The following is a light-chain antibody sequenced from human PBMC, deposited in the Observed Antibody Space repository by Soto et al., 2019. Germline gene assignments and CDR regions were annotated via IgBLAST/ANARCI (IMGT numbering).Light chain of an antibody. J-gene: IGKJ1*01. Sequence: DIQMTQSPSTLSASVGDRVTITCRASQSISTWLAWYQQKPGKAPKVLIYDASSLESGVPSRFEGSGSGTEFTLTISSLQPDDFATYYIQQYNSYWTFGQGTKVEMK. CDR3: QQYNSYWT. CDR1: QSISTW. CDR2: DAS. V-gene: IGKV1-5*01.